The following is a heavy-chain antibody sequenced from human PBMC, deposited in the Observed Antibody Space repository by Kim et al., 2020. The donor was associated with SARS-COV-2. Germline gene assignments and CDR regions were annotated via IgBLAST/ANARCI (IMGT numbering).Heavy chain of an antibody. CDR3: AKAGGYSYGTVTY. CDR2: IWYDGSNK. V-gene: IGHV3-33*06. Sequence: GGSLRLSCAASGFTFSSYGMHWVRQAPGKGLEWVAVIWYDGSNKYYADSVKGRFTISRDNSKNTLYLQMNSLRAEDTAVYYCAKAGGYSYGTVTYWGQGTLGTVSS. CDR1: GFTFSSYG. J-gene: IGHJ4*02. D-gene: IGHD5-18*01.